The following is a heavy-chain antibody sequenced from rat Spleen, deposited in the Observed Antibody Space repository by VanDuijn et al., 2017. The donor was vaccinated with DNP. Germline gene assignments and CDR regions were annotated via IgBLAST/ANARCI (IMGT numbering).Heavy chain of an antibody. J-gene: IGHJ4*01. CDR1: GFSLTTYH. CDR3: ARDLYIARPKGAMDA. D-gene: IGHD1-2*01. CDR2: MWSDGDT. V-gene: IGHV2-32*01. Sequence: QVQLKESGPGLVQPSQTLSLTCSVSGFSLTTYHVHWVRQPPGKGLEWMGVMWSDGDTSYNSALKSRLSINRDTSKSQVFLRMNSLQSEDTATYYCARDLYIARPKGAMDAWGQGTSFTVSS.